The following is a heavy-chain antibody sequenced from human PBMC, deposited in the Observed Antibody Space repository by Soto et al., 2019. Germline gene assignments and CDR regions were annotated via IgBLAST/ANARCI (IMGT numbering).Heavy chain of an antibody. Sequence: TGTLSLTCIVSGGSISSSSYYWGWIRQPPGKGLEWIGSIYYSGSTYYNPSLKSRVTISVDTSKSQFSLKLSSVTAADTAVYYCAGPYCSGGSCLRTYYYYGMDVWGQGTTVTVSS. J-gene: IGHJ6*02. CDR3: AGPYCSGGSCLRTYYYYGMDV. V-gene: IGHV4-39*01. CDR2: IYYSGST. CDR1: GGSISSSSYY. D-gene: IGHD2-15*01.